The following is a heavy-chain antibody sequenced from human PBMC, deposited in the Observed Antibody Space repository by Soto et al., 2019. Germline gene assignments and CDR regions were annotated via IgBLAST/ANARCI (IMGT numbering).Heavy chain of an antibody. CDR3: ARQLMVLAAIRSLNWYFGL. J-gene: IGHJ2*01. CDR2: IYYSGST. CDR1: GGSISSSSYY. V-gene: IGHV4-39*01. Sequence: QLQLQESGPGLVKPSETLSLTCTVSGGSISSSSYYWGWIRQPPGKGLEWIGGIYYSGSTYYNPSLRSRVTSSGDTAKNQFSLKLSSVTAADTAVYYCARQLMVLAAIRSLNWYFGLWGRGTLVTVSS. D-gene: IGHD2-15*01.